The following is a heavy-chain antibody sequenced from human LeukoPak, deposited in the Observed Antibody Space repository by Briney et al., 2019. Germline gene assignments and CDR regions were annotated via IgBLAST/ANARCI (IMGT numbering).Heavy chain of an antibody. CDR1: GYTFTSYG. V-gene: IGHV1-18*01. J-gene: IGHJ1*01. Sequence: GASVKVSCKASGYTFTSYGISWVRQAPGQGLEWMGWISAYNGNTNYAQKLQGRVTMTTDTSTSTAYMELRSLRSDDTAVYYCARDKVGTVPGTWLYXXXXXXXTXSXXXASAPTVFGFQ. CDR3: ARDKVGTVPGTWLYXXXXXXXTXSXXXASAPTVFGFQ. CDR2: ISAYNGNT. D-gene: IGHD6-19*01.